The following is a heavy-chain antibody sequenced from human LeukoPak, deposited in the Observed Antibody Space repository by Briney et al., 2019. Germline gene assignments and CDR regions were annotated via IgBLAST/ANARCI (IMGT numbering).Heavy chain of an antibody. V-gene: IGHV3-53*01. Sequence: GGSLRLSCAASGFTVSSNYMNWVRQAPEKGLEWVSVIYGGGSTYYADSVKGRFTISRDTSKNTLYLHMNSLRAEDTAVYYCARAALQEAFDIWGQGTMVTVSS. CDR3: ARAALQEAFDI. CDR2: IYGGGST. CDR1: GFTVSSNY. D-gene: IGHD2-15*01. J-gene: IGHJ3*02.